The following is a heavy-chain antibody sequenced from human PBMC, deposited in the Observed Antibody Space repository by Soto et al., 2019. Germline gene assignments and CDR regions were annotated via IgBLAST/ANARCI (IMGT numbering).Heavy chain of an antibody. D-gene: IGHD6-13*01. CDR1: GFTFSSYW. Sequence: GGSLRLSCAASGFTFSSYWMSWVRQAPGKGLEWVANIKQDGSEKYYVDSVKGRFTISRDNAKNSLYLQVNSLRAEDTAVYYCARDLSDPAAGIFDDWGQGTLVTVSS. V-gene: IGHV3-7*01. CDR2: IKQDGSEK. J-gene: IGHJ4*02. CDR3: ARDLSDPAAGIFDD.